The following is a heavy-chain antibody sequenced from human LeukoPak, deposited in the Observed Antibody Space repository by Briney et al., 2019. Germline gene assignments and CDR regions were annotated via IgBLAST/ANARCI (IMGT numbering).Heavy chain of an antibody. J-gene: IGHJ5*02. CDR3: ARAGYCSSTSCLNWFDP. D-gene: IGHD2-2*01. Sequence: GGSLRLSCAASGFTFSSYGMHWVRQAPGKGLEWVAAIWYDGSNKYYADSVKGRFTISRDNSKNTLYLQMNSLRAEDTAVYYCARAGYCSSTSCLNWFDPWGQGTLVTVSS. CDR2: IWYDGSNK. CDR1: GFTFSSYG. V-gene: IGHV3-33*01.